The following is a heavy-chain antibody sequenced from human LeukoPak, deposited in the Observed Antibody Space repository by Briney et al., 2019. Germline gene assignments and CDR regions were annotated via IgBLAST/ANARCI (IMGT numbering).Heavy chain of an antibody. Sequence: PSETLSLTCAVSGYSISGGYYWGWIRQPPGKGLEWIGSIYHSGSTYYNPSLKSRVTISVDTSKNQFSLKLSSVTAADTAVYYCASSYYGSGVNWFDPWGQGTLVTVSS. J-gene: IGHJ5*02. V-gene: IGHV4-38-2*01. D-gene: IGHD3-10*01. CDR3: ASSYYGSGVNWFDP. CDR2: IYHSGST. CDR1: GYSISGGYY.